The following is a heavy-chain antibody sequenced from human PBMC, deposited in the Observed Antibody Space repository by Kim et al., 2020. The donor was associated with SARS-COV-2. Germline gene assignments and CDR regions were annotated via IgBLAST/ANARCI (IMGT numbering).Heavy chain of an antibody. Sequence: TSRVTISVDTSKNQFSLKLSSGTAADTAVYYCARGRPSPTLYYYYYGMDVWGQGTTVTVSS. CDR3: ARGRPSPTLYYYYYGMDV. D-gene: IGHD2-2*01. J-gene: IGHJ6*02. V-gene: IGHV4-39*07.